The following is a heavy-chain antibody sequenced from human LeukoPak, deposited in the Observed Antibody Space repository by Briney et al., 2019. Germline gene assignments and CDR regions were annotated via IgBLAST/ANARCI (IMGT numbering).Heavy chain of an antibody. Sequence: PGGSLRLSCAASEFTFSSYSMNWVRQAPGKGLEWVSSISSSSSYIYYADSVKGRFTISRDNAKNSLYLQMNSLRAEDTAVYYCAREGTYGDYGIYYYYMDVWGKGTTVTVSS. CDR1: EFTFSSYS. D-gene: IGHD4-17*01. CDR2: ISSSSSYI. J-gene: IGHJ6*03. CDR3: AREGTYGDYGIYYYYMDV. V-gene: IGHV3-21*01.